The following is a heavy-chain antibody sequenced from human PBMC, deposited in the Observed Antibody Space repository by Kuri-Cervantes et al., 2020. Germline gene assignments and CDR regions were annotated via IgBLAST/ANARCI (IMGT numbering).Heavy chain of an antibody. D-gene: IGHD2-8*01. Sequence: GESLKISCAASGFTFSSYGMHWVRQAPGKGLEWVAFIRYDGSNKYYAESVKGRFTISRDNSKNTLYLQMNSLRAEDTAIYYCAKSMGYYHYMDVWGEGTTVTVSS. J-gene: IGHJ6*03. CDR3: AKSMGYYHYMDV. V-gene: IGHV3-30*02. CDR1: GFTFSSYG. CDR2: IRYDGSNK.